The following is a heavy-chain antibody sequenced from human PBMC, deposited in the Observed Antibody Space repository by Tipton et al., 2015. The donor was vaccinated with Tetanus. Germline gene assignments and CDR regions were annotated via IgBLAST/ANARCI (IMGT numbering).Heavy chain of an antibody. J-gene: IGHJ6*02. CDR2: VDPNSGGT. CDR1: GYTFTGYY. D-gene: IGHD3-22*01. Sequence: QLVQSGAEVKKPGASVKVSCKASGYTFTGYYIYWVRQAPGQGLEWMGWVDPNSGGTVYAQKFQGRVTMTRDTSISTAYMERRSLRSDDTAGYYCARDRGDYIYYGMDVWGPGTTVTVS. V-gene: IGHV1-2*02. CDR3: ARDRGDYIYYGMDV.